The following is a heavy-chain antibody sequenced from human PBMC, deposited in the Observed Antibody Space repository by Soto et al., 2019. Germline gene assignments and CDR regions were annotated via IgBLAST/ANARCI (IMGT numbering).Heavy chain of an antibody. CDR3: ARDRQLDRRGEYNWFDP. CDR1: CGSISSGDYY. D-gene: IGHD6-6*01. V-gene: IGHV4-30-4*01. J-gene: IGHJ5*02. Sequence: PSETLSLTCTFSCGSISSGDYYWSWTRQPPGKGLEWIGYIYYSGSTYYNPSLKSRVTISVDTSKNQFSLKLSSVTAADTAVYYCARDRQLDRRGEYNWFDPWGQGTLVTVSS. CDR2: IYYSGST.